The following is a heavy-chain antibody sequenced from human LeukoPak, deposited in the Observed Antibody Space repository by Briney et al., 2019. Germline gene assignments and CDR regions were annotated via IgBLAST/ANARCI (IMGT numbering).Heavy chain of an antibody. CDR1: GFTFSIYA. Sequence: QPGRSLRLSCAASGFTFSIYAMHWVRQAPGKGLEWVAVISYDGSNKYYADSVKGRFTISRDNSKNTLYLQMNSLRAEDTAVYYCARATYYYDSSGYLNYWGQGTLVTVSS. J-gene: IGHJ4*02. V-gene: IGHV3-30-3*01. CDR2: ISYDGSNK. D-gene: IGHD3-22*01. CDR3: ARATYYYDSSGYLNY.